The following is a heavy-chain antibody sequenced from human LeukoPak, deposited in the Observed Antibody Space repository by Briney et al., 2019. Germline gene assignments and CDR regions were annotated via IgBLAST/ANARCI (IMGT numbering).Heavy chain of an antibody. CDR1: GFTFSSYS. V-gene: IGHV3-21*01. CDR3: ARGGKRWLQFDYYFDY. Sequence: GGSLRLSCVASGFTFSSYSMNWVRQAPGKGLEWVSSISSSSSYIYYADSVKGRFTISRDNAKNSLYLQMNSLRAEDTAVYYCARGGKRWLQFDYYFDYWGQGTLVTVSS. D-gene: IGHD5-24*01. CDR2: ISSSSSYI. J-gene: IGHJ4*02.